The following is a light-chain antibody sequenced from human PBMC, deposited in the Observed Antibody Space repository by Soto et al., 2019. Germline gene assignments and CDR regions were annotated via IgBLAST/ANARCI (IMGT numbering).Light chain of an antibody. CDR3: CSYAGTYTR. V-gene: IGLV2-11*01. J-gene: IGLJ3*02. Sequence: QSALTQPRSVSGSPGQSVTISCTGTSSDVGGYNYVSWYQQHPGKVPKLMIYDVNKRPSGVPDRFSGSKSGNTASLTISGLQAEDEADYYCCSYAGTYTRFGGGTKLTVL. CDR2: DVN. CDR1: SSDVGGYNY.